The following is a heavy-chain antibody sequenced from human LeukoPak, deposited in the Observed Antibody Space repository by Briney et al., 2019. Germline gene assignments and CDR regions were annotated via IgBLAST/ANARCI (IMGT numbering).Heavy chain of an antibody. J-gene: IGHJ5*02. CDR3: ARGSLQPFDP. CDR2: MNPNSGNT. V-gene: IGHV1-8*01. D-gene: IGHD2-15*01. CDR1: GYTFTGYY. Sequence: ASVKLSCKASGYTFTGYYMHWERQATGQGLEWMGWMNPNSGNTGYAQKFQGRVTMTRNTSISTAYMELSSLRSEDTAVYYCARGSLQPFDPWGQGTLVTVSS.